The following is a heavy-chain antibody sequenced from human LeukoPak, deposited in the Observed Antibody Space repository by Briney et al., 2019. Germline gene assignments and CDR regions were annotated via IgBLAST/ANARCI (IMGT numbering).Heavy chain of an antibody. V-gene: IGHV3-7*01. CDR2: MNQDGSAK. Sequence: GGSLRLSCAASGFTFSNYWMTWVRQAPGKGLEWVANMNQDGSAKYYVDSVKGRFAISRDNAKNSLYLQMNSLRAEDTAVYYCARAGGYYYYYYMDVWGKGTTVTISS. J-gene: IGHJ6*03. D-gene: IGHD3-16*01. CDR1: GFTFSNYW. CDR3: ARAGGYYYYYYMDV.